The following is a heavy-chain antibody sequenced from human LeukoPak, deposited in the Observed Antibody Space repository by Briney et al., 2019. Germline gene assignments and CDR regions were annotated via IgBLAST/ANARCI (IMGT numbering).Heavy chain of an antibody. CDR2: IWYDGSNK. CDR3: AKDRDWGNFDY. Sequence: PGGSLRLSCAASGFTFSSYGMHWVRQAPGKGLEWVAFIWYDGSNKYYADSVKGRFTISRDNSKNTLYLQMNSLRAEDTAVYYCAKDRDWGNFDYWGQGTLVTVSS. J-gene: IGHJ4*02. V-gene: IGHV3-30*02. D-gene: IGHD3-16*01. CDR1: GFTFSSYG.